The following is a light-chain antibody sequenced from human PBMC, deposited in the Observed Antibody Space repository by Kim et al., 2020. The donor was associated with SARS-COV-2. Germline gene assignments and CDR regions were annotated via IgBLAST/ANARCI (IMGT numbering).Light chain of an antibody. J-gene: IGLJ1*01. CDR1: ISDVGAYDY. CDR3: SSYAGNGNGI. CDR2: NVS. Sequence: GPSITISCTGTISDVGAYDYVTWYQQQPGGVPRLLIHNVSRRPTAVPSRFSGSKAGNTASLTVSGLQPEDEADYYCSSYAGNGNGIFGTGTRVTVL. V-gene: IGLV2-8*01.